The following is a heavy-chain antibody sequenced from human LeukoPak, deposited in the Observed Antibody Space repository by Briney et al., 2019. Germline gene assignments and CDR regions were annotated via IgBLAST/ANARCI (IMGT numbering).Heavy chain of an antibody. V-gene: IGHV3-30*01. CDR1: GFTFSSYA. CDR2: ISYDGSNK. J-gene: IGHJ4*02. CDR3: ARVRLGQQLVLGGFDH. Sequence: PGGSLRLSCAASGFTFSSYAMHWVRQAPGKGLEWVSVISYDGSNKYYADSVKGRFTISRDNSKNTLYLQMNSLRAEDTAVYYCARVRLGQQLVLGGFDHWGQGTLVTVSS. D-gene: IGHD6-13*01.